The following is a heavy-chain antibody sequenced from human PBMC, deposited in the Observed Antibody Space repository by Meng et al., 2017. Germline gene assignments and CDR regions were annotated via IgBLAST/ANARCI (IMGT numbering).Heavy chain of an antibody. CDR1: GSTFSSYA. V-gene: IGHV3-23*01. Sequence: GESLKISCAASGSTFSSYAMSWVRQGPGKGLEWVSAISGSGGSTYYADSVKGRFTISRDNSKNTLYLQMNNLRAEDTAVYYCAKGSLIGPMLFGRVVYFDYWGQGTLVTVSS. CDR2: ISGSGGST. CDR3: AKGSLIGPMLFGRVVYFDY. J-gene: IGHJ4*02. D-gene: IGHD3-16*01.